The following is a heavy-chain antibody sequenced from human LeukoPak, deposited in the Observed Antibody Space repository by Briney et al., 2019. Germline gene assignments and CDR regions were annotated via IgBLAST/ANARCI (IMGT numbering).Heavy chain of an antibody. CDR3: ARNNADGEGRFGD. CDR2: INTNTRKP. Sequence: ASVKVSCKASGYTFTSYDINWVRQAPGQGLEWMGWINTNTRKPTYAQGFTGRFVFSLDTSVSTAYLQINSLKAEDTAVYYCARNNADGEGRFGDWGQGTLVTVSS. CDR1: GYTFTSYD. J-gene: IGHJ4*02. D-gene: IGHD3-10*01. V-gene: IGHV7-4-1*02.